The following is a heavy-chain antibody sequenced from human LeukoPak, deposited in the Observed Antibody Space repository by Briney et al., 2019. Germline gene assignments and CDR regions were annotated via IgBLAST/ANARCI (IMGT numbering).Heavy chain of an antibody. Sequence: NTSETLSLTCTVSGGSIRSYYWSWIRQPPGKGLEGMGYIYYSGSTNYNPSLKSRVTISVDTSKNQFSLKLSSVTAADKAVYYCAKDKKDYYDSSGYYYFAFDIWGQGTMVSVSS. CDR3: AKDKKDYYDSSGYYYFAFDI. V-gene: IGHV4-59*13. D-gene: IGHD3-22*01. CDR2: IYYSGST. CDR1: GGSIRSYY. J-gene: IGHJ3*02.